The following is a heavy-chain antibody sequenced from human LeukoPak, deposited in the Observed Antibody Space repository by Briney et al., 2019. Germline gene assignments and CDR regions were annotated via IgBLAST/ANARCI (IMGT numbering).Heavy chain of an antibody. D-gene: IGHD1-1*01. CDR2: LSGNGHST. V-gene: IGHV3-23*01. CDR1: GFTFSSYA. Sequence: PGGSLRLSCAASGFTFSSYAMSWVRQAPGKGLEWVSTLSGNGHSTYDADSVKGRFTISRDYSKNTLHLQMNSLRAGDTAVYYCTKGIELERPFDYWGQGTLVTVSS. CDR3: TKGIELERPFDY. J-gene: IGHJ4*02.